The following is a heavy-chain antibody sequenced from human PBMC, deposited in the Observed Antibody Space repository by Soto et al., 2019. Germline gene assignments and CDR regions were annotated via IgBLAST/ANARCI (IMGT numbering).Heavy chain of an antibody. CDR2: TYYRSKWYN. Sequence: LSQTLSLPCAISGDSVSSNSAAWNWIRQSPSRGLEWLGRTYYRSKWYNDYAVSVESRITINPDTSKNQFSLKLSSVTAADTAVYYCARHEVGAKDNWFDPWGQGTLVTVSS. J-gene: IGHJ5*02. CDR1: GDSVSSNSAA. CDR3: ARHEVGAKDNWFDP. V-gene: IGHV6-1*01. D-gene: IGHD1-26*01.